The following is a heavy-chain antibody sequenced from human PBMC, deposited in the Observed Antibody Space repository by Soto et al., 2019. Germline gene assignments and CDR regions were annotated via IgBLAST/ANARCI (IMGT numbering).Heavy chain of an antibody. CDR1: GFTFSSYA. V-gene: IGHV3-23*01. J-gene: IGHJ3*02. CDR2: ISGSGGST. D-gene: IGHD1-26*01. Sequence: EVQLLESGGGLVQPGGSLRLSCAASGFTFSSYAMSWVRQAPGKGLEWVSAISGSGGSTYYADSVKGRFTISRDNSKNTLYLQMNSLGAEDTAVYYCAKDRIPLGGSSIRAAFDIWGQGTMVTVSS. CDR3: AKDRIPLGGSSIRAAFDI.